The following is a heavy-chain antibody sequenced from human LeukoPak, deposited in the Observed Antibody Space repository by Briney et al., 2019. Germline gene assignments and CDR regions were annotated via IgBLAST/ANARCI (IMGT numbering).Heavy chain of an antibody. Sequence: GGSLRLSCAASGFTFSSYTMSWVRQAPGKGLEWVSAISGSGGSTYYADSEKGRFTISRDNSKNTLYLQMNSLRAEDTAVYYCAKSSYYDSSGYYREYYFDYWGQGTLVTVSS. CDR2: ISGSGGST. V-gene: IGHV3-23*01. CDR3: AKSSYYDSSGYYREYYFDY. J-gene: IGHJ4*02. D-gene: IGHD3-22*01. CDR1: GFTFSSYT.